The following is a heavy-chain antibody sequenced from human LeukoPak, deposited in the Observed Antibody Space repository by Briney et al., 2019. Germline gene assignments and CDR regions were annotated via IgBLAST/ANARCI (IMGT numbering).Heavy chain of an antibody. CDR1: GFTFNNYA. CDR2: VSGSGGTT. Sequence: GGSLRLSCAASGFTFNNYAMGWVRQAPGKGLEWVSTVSGSGGTTYYADSVKGRFTISRDNSKNTLYLQMNSLRAEDTALYYCAKGSFSSGWYNPDWFDPWGQGTLVTVSS. CDR3: AKGSFSSGWYNPDWFDP. D-gene: IGHD6-19*01. V-gene: IGHV3-23*01. J-gene: IGHJ5*02.